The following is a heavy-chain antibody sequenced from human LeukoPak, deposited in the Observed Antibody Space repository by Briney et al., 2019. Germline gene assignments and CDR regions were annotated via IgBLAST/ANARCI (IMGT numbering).Heavy chain of an antibody. V-gene: IGHV3-11*01. D-gene: IGHD1-14*01. CDR1: GFTFNDAW. Sequence: PGGSLRLSCAASGFTFNDAWMSWVRQAPGRGLEWVSYTSGSDNTRSYADSVRGRFTISRDNAKSSLSLQMNSLRAEDTALYHCTRDLGHNPAADRDAFDLWGQGTMVTVSS. CDR3: TRDLGHNPAADRDAFDL. CDR2: TSGSDNTR. J-gene: IGHJ3*01.